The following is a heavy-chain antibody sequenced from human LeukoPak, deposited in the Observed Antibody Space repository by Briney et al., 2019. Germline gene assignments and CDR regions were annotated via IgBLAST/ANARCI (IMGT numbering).Heavy chain of an antibody. Sequence: ASVKVSCKASGYTFTGYYMRWVRQAPGQGLEWMGWINPNSGGTNYAQKFQGRVTMTRDTSISTAYMELSRLRSDDTAVYYCARGSWGYCSGGSCYEYWFDPWGQGTLVTVSS. V-gene: IGHV1-2*02. J-gene: IGHJ5*02. CDR3: ARGSWGYCSGGSCYEYWFDP. CDR2: INPNSGGT. D-gene: IGHD2-15*01. CDR1: GYTFTGYY.